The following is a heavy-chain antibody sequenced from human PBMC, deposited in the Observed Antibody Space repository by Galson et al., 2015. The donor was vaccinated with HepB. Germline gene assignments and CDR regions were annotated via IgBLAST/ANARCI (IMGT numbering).Heavy chain of an antibody. Sequence: SLRLSCAASGFTFSSYAMSWVRQAPGEGLEWVSAISGSGGSTYYADSVKGRFTISRDNSKNTLYLQMNSLRAEDTAVYYCAKVAYSSSAGHIDYWGQGTLVTVSS. CDR1: GFTFSSYA. V-gene: IGHV3-23*01. J-gene: IGHJ4*02. D-gene: IGHD6-6*01. CDR3: AKVAYSSSAGHIDY. CDR2: ISGSGGST.